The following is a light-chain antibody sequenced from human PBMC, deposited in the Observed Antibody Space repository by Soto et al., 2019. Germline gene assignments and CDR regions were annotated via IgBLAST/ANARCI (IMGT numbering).Light chain of an antibody. Sequence: QSVLTQPPSASASLGASVTLTCTLSSGYSDYKVDWSQQRPGKGPRFVMRVGSGGIVRSKGDGIPDRFSVLGSGLNRYLTIKNNQEEDESDYQCGPDHGSGSNFVFWVFGGGTKLTVL. V-gene: IGLV9-49*01. CDR1: SGYSDYK. CDR3: GPDHGSGSNFVFWV. CDR2: VGSGGIVR. J-gene: IGLJ3*02.